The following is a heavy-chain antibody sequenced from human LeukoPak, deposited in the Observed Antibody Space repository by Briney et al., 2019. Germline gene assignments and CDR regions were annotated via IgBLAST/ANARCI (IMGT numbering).Heavy chain of an antibody. CDR2: IYSGGST. D-gene: IGHD5-18*01. CDR3: IYGYTLDF. Sequence: PGGSLRLSCAASGFTVNNNYMNWVRRAPGKGLEWVSVIYSGGSTNYADSVKGRFTISRDNSKNTLYLQMNSLRAEDTAMYYCIYGYTLDFWGQGTLVTVSS. V-gene: IGHV3-53*01. J-gene: IGHJ4*02. CDR1: GFTVNNNY.